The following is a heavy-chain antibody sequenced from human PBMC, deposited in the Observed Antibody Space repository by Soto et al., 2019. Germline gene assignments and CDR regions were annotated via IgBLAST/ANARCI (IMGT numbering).Heavy chain of an antibody. Sequence: SETLSLTCTVSGGSVSSGSYYWSWIRQPPGKGLEWIGYIYYSGSTNYNPSLKSRVTISVDTSKNQFSLKLSSVTAADTAVDYCAGDGGELGPISSYFDYWGQGTLVTVSS. CDR2: IYYSGST. D-gene: IGHD7-27*01. J-gene: IGHJ4*02. CDR3: AGDGGELGPISSYFDY. CDR1: GGSVSSGSYY. V-gene: IGHV4-61*01.